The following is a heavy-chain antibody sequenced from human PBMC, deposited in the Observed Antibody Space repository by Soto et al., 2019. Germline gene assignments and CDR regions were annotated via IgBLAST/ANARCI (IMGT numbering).Heavy chain of an antibody. V-gene: IGHV3-30-3*01. Sequence: QVQLVESGGGVVQPGRSLRLSCAASGFTFSSYAMHWVRQAPGKGLEWVAVISYDGSNKYYADSVKGRFTISRDNSKNTLYLQMNSLRAEDTAVYYCARGMNISSVGAFDIWGQGTMVTVSS. CDR1: GFTFSSYA. D-gene: IGHD3-10*01. CDR3: ARGMNISSVGAFDI. CDR2: ISYDGSNK. J-gene: IGHJ3*02.